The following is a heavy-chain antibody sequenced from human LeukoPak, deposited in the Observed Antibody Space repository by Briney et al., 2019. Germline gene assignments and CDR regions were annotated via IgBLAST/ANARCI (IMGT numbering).Heavy chain of an antibody. J-gene: IGHJ4*02. CDR3: ARSGEMATITDYFDY. D-gene: IGHD5-24*01. Sequence: GGSLRLSCAASGFTFSSYEMNWVRQAPGKGLEGVSYISSSGSTIYYADSVKGRFTISRDNAKNSLYLQMNSLRAEDTAVYYCARSGEMATITDYFDYWGQGTLVTVSS. CDR2: ISSSGSTI. V-gene: IGHV3-48*03. CDR1: GFTFSSYE.